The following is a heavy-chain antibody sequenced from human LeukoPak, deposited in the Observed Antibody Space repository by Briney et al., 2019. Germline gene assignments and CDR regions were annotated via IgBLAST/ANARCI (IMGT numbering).Heavy chain of an antibody. CDR1: GYTFTTYY. CDR2: INPSGGAT. V-gene: IGHV1-46*01. Sequence: ASVKVSCKASGYTFTTYYMHWVRQAPGQGLEWMGIINPSGGATSYAQKFQGRVTMTRDTSTSTVYMELSSLRSEDTAVYYCARDGSPHVSMTVVTSPDYWGQGILVTVSS. CDR3: ARDGSPHVSMTVVTSPDY. J-gene: IGHJ4*02. D-gene: IGHD3-22*01.